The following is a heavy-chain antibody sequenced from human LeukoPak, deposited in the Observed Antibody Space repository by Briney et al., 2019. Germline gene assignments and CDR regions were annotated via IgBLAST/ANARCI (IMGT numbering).Heavy chain of an antibody. CDR2: ISSIGNII. Sequence: GGSLRLSCAASGFIFSSYEMNWVRQAPGKGLEWVSYISSIGNIIYYADSVKGRFTISRDNAKNSLYLQMNSLRDEDTAVYYCARDYYGMDVWGQGTTVTVSS. V-gene: IGHV3-48*03. CDR3: ARDYYGMDV. J-gene: IGHJ6*02. CDR1: GFIFSSYE.